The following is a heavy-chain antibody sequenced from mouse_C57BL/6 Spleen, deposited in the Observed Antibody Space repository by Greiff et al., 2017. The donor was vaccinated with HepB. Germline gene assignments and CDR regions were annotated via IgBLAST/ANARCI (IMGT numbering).Heavy chain of an antibody. Sequence: VQLKQSGPELVKPGASVKISCKASGYSFTGYYMNWVKQSSEKSLEWIGEINPSTGGTSYNQKFKGKATLTVDKSSSTAYMQLKSLTSEDSAVYYCARHWGDYWGQGTTLTVSS. V-gene: IGHV1-42*01. CDR2: INPSTGGT. CDR3: ARHWGDY. D-gene: IGHD4-1*01. J-gene: IGHJ2*01. CDR1: GYSFTGYY.